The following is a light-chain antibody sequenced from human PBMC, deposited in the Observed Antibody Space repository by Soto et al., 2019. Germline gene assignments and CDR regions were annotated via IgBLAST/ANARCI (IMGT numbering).Light chain of an antibody. CDR2: DVS. V-gene: IGLV2-14*01. CDR3: ISYTSSSNLV. CDR1: SSDVGGYND. J-gene: IGLJ2*01. Sequence: QSALTQPASVSGSPGKSITISCTGTSSDVGGYNDVSWYQPHPGKAPKLMIYDVSNRPSGVSNRFSDSKAGNTAARTISGRQDEDEADYYCISYTSSSNLVFGGGAKLTVL.